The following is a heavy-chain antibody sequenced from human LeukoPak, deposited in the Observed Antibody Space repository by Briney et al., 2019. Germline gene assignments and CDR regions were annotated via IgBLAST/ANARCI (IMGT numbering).Heavy chain of an antibody. CDR3: AAPSRIQLDY. J-gene: IGHJ4*02. Sequence: SVKVSCKASGFTFTSSAVQWVRQARGRRLEWIGWIVVGSGNTNYAQMFQGRVTITRDMSTSTAHMELSSLRSEDTAVYYCAAPSRIQLDYWGQGTLVTVSS. V-gene: IGHV1-58*01. CDR2: IVVGSGNT. CDR1: GFTFTSSA. D-gene: IGHD5-18*01.